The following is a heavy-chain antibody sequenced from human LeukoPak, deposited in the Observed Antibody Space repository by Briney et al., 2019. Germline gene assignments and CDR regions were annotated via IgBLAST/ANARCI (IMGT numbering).Heavy chain of an antibody. CDR3: ARYNSMFRGVTTSDY. D-gene: IGHD3-10*01. J-gene: IGHJ4*02. CDR2: SAYNGNT. Sequence: GASVKVSYKASGYTFTNYGFNWVRQAPGQGLEWMGNSAYNGNTNYAQKFQDRVTMTTDTSTSTAYMELRSLRSDDTAVYYCARYNSMFRGVTTSDYWGQGTLVTVSS. V-gene: IGHV1-18*01. CDR1: GYTFTNYG.